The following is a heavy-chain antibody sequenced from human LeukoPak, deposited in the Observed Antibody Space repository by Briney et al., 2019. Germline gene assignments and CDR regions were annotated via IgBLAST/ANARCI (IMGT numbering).Heavy chain of an antibody. CDR3: AKGMIVVVPQPGPFDM. Sequence: PGGSLRLSCAASGFIFSSYVMSWVRQAPGKGLEWVSAISDSGGSASYADSVKGRFTISRDNSKNTLYLQMNSLRAEDTALYYCAKGMIVVVPQPGPFDMWGQGTMVTVSS. CDR1: GFIFSSYV. D-gene: IGHD3-22*01. J-gene: IGHJ3*02. CDR2: ISDSGGSA. V-gene: IGHV3-23*01.